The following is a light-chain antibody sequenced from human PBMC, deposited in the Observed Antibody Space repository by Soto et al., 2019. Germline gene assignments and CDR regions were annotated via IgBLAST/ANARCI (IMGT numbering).Light chain of an antibody. J-gene: IGKJ5*01. CDR3: QHYHGWPIT. V-gene: IGKV3-15*01. CDR2: GAS. CDR1: QSVSSS. Sequence: EIVMTQSPATLSVSPGERATLSCRASQSVSSSLAWYQQKPGQAPRLLIYGASTRDTGIPARFSGSGSGTEFTLTISSLQSEDFAVYYCQHYHGWPITFGQGTRLEI.